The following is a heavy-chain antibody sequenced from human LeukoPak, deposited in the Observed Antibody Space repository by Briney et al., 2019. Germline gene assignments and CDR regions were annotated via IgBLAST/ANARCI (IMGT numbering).Heavy chain of an antibody. Sequence: GGSLRLSCAASGFTLSNYAMNWVRQAPGKGLEWVSSISVNSDRTDYADSVKGRSTISRDNSKNTLYLQMNSLRAEDTAVYYCAKDQRGVDTGSYFFDYWGQGTLVTVSS. D-gene: IGHD1-26*01. CDR2: ISVNSDRT. V-gene: IGHV3-23*01. J-gene: IGHJ4*02. CDR3: AKDQRGVDTGSYFFDY. CDR1: GFTLSNYA.